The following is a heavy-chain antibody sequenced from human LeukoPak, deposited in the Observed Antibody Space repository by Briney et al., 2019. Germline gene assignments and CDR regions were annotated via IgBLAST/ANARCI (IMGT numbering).Heavy chain of an antibody. CDR3: ARSEGSFDY. V-gene: IGHV3-48*01. D-gene: IGHD3-10*01. CDR1: GFTFSTYS. CDR2: ISSGSSTI. J-gene: IGHJ4*02. Sequence: GGSLRLSCAASGFTFSTYSMNWVRQAPGKGLEWVSYISSGSSTIYYADSVKGRFTISRDNAKNSLYLQMNSLRAEDTAVYYCARSEGSFDYWGQGTLVTVSS.